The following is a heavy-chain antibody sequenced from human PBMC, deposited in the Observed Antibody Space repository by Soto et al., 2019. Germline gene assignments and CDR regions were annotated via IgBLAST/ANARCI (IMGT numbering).Heavy chain of an antibody. CDR1: GGSISSGGYY. J-gene: IGHJ6*02. Sequence: SETLSLTCTVSGGSISSGGYYWSWIRQHPGKGLEWIGYIYYSGSTYYNPSLKSRVTISVDTSKNQFSLKLSSVTAADTAVYYCARGSGSGSYYYYGMDVWGQGATVTVSS. V-gene: IGHV4-31*03. CDR3: ARGSGSGSYYYYGMDV. CDR2: IYYSGST. D-gene: IGHD3-10*01.